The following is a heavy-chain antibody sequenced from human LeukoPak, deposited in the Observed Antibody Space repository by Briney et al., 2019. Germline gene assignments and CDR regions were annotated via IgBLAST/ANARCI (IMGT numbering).Heavy chain of an antibody. CDR3: AREDYSNWGAFDI. Sequence: WESLRLSCAASGFTFSRYWMIWVRQAPGKGLEWVANIKQDGSEKYYVDSVKGRFTISRDNAKNSLYLQMNSLRAEDTAVYYCAREDYSNWGAFDIWGQGTMVTVSS. CDR2: IKQDGSEK. D-gene: IGHD4-4*01. CDR1: GFTFSRYW. J-gene: IGHJ3*02. V-gene: IGHV3-7*01.